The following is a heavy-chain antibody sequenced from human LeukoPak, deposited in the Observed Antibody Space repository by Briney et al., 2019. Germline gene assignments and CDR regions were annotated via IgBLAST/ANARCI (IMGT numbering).Heavy chain of an antibody. J-gene: IGHJ4*02. CDR3: TASLGY. CDR2: IKSKTEGGTA. V-gene: IGHV3-15*01. CDR1: GFTFSGAW. Sequence: GGSLRLSCAASGFTFSGAWMTWVRQAPGKGREWVGRIKSKTEGGTADYAATVKGRFTISRDDSKDTLYLQMNSLKTEDTAVYYCTASLGYWGQGTLVTVSS. D-gene: IGHD7-27*01.